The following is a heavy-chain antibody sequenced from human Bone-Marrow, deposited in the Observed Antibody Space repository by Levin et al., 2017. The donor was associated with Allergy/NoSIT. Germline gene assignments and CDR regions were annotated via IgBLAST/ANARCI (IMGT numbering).Heavy chain of an antibody. J-gene: IGHJ4*02. V-gene: IGHV3-7*04. D-gene: IGHD7-27*01. CDR3: ERGGNWGTMSSDF. CDR1: GFNLNEYW. Sequence: PGGSLRLSCAVSGFNLNEYWMTWVRQAPGKGLEWVANIKQDGSEKYYVDSVKGRFTISRDNASSSLFLQMNSLRAEETGVYYCERGGNWGTMSSDFWGQGPQVTVSS. CDR2: IKQDGSEK.